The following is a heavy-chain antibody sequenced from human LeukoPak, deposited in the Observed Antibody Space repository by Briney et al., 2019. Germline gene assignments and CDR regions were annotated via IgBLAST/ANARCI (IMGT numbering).Heavy chain of an antibody. J-gene: IGHJ4*02. CDR2: ISYDGSNK. CDR1: GFTFSCYG. Sequence: GGSLRLSCAASGFTFSCYGMHWVRQAPGKGLEWVSVISYDGSNKYYADSVKGRFTISRDNSKNTLYLQMNSLRAEDTAGDYCAKLAYYDSSGLDYWGQGTLVTVSS. D-gene: IGHD3-22*01. CDR3: AKLAYYDSSGLDY. V-gene: IGHV3-30*18.